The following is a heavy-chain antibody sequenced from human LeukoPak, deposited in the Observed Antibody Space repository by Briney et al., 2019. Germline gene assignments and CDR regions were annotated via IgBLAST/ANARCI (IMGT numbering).Heavy chain of an antibody. Sequence: GGSLRLSCTASGFIFSTHEMNWDRQAPGKGLEWVSYISSSGSTMYYADSMKGRFSISRDNAKNSLYLQMNSLRAEDTAVYYCAREVYGSGSFDMDVWGKGTTVIVSS. V-gene: IGHV3-48*03. D-gene: IGHD3-10*01. CDR1: GFIFSTHE. J-gene: IGHJ6*03. CDR2: ISSSGSTM. CDR3: AREVYGSGSFDMDV.